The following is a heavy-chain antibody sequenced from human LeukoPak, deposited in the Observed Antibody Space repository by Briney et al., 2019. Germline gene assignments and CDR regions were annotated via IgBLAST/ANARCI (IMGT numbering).Heavy chain of an antibody. CDR1: GFTFSSYA. CDR2: ISGSGGST. D-gene: IGHD6-19*01. CDR3: ASPYSSGWYAEHEPFDY. J-gene: IGHJ4*02. V-gene: IGHV3-23*01. Sequence: GGSLRLSCAASGFTFSSYAMSWVRQAPGKGLELVSAISGSGGSTYYADSVKGRFTISRDNSKNTLYLQMNSLRAEDTAVYYCASPYSSGWYAEHEPFDYWGQGTLVTVSS.